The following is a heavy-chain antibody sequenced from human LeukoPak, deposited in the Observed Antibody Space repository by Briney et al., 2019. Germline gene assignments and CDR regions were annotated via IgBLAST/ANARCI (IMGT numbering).Heavy chain of an antibody. CDR1: GYTFTSYD. Sequence: ASVKVSCKASGYTFTSYDINWVRQATGQGLEWMGWMNPNSGNTGYAQKFQGRVTMTRNTSISTVYMELSSLRSEDTAVYYCARVYSSSWSYYYYGMDVWGQGTTVTVSS. V-gene: IGHV1-8*01. J-gene: IGHJ6*02. CDR2: MNPNSGNT. CDR3: ARVYSSSWSYYYYGMDV. D-gene: IGHD6-6*01.